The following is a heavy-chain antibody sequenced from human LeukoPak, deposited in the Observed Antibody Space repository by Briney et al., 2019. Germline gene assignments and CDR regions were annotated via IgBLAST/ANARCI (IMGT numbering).Heavy chain of an antibody. J-gene: IGHJ4*02. Sequence: SETLSLACAVYGGPFSGYHWNWIRQPPGKGLEWIGEIDHSGSTNYNPSLKSRVTISGDTSKNQFSLKLGSVTAADTAVYYCAIGVAADRSLRYWGQGTLVTVSS. V-gene: IGHV4-34*01. CDR3: AIGVAADRSLRY. CDR1: GGPFSGYH. CDR2: IDHSGST. D-gene: IGHD6-19*01.